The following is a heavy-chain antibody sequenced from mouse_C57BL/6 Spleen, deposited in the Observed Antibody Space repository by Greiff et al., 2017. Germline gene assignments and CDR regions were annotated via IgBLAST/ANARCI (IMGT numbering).Heavy chain of an antibody. D-gene: IGHD2-4*01. CDR1: GYSITSGYY. V-gene: IGHV3-6*01. CDR3: AREEDDYDFAY. CDR2: ISYDGSN. J-gene: IGHJ3*01. Sequence: VQLQQSGPGLVKPSQSLSLTCSVTGYSITSGYYWNWIRQFPGNKLEWMGYISYDGSNNYNPSLKNRISITRDTSKNQFFLKLNSVTTEDTATYYCAREEDDYDFAYWGRGTLVTVSA.